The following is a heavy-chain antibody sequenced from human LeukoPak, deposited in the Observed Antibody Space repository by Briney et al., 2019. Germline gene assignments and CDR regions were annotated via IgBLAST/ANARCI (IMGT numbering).Heavy chain of an antibody. CDR1: GYTFTSYD. D-gene: IGHD6-13*01. V-gene: IGHV1-8*01. Sequence: GASVRVSCKASGYTFTSYDINWVRQATGQGLEWMGWMNPNSGNTGYAQKFQGRVTMTRNTSISTAYMELSSLRSEDTAVYYCARGYGLAAGTEFYDYWGQGTLVTVSS. CDR2: MNPNSGNT. CDR3: ARGYGLAAGTEFYDY. J-gene: IGHJ4*02.